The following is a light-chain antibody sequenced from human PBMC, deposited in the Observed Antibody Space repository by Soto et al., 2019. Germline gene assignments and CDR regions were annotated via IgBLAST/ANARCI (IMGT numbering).Light chain of an antibody. Sequence: IQMTQSPSSLSASVGDRVTITCRASQGISTYLNWYQQKPGKAPQILIYGASTLQTGVASRFSGSGSATDFTLTISSLQPEDSAAYYCLQDYNYPFTFGQGTKVDIK. J-gene: IGKJ2*01. CDR1: QGISTY. CDR2: GAS. CDR3: LQDYNYPFT. V-gene: IGKV1-6*01.